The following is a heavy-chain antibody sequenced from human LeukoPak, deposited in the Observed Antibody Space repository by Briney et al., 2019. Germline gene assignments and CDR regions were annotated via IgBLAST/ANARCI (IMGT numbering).Heavy chain of an antibody. CDR1: GFTFSSYG. J-gene: IGHJ4*02. CDR2: IRYDGSNK. CDR3: ASLYYGDYDY. Sequence: GGSLRLSCAASGFTFSSYGMHWVRQAPGKGLEWVAFIRYDGSNKYYADSVKGRFTISRDNPKNTLYLQMNSLRAEDTAVYYCASLYYGDYDYWGQGTLVTVSS. D-gene: IGHD4-17*01. V-gene: IGHV3-30*02.